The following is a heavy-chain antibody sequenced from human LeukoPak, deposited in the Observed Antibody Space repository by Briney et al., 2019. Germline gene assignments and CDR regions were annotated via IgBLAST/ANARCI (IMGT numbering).Heavy chain of an antibody. CDR3: ARTNDYSLGYCSGGSCDARVAFDI. CDR2: INHSGST. V-gene: IGHV4-34*01. CDR1: GGSFSGYY. D-gene: IGHD2-15*01. J-gene: IGHJ3*02. Sequence: SETLSLTCAVYGGSFSGYYWSWIRQPPGKGLEWIGEINHSGSTNYNPSLKSRVTISVDTSKNQFSLKLSSVTAADTAVYYCARTNDYSLGYCSGGSCDARVAFDIWGQGTMVTVSS.